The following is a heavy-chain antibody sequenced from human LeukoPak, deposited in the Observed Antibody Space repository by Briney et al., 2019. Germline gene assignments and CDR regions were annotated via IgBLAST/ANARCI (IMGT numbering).Heavy chain of an antibody. J-gene: IGHJ4*02. V-gene: IGHV3-23*01. CDR1: GFTFSSYA. CDR3: ARVEYSSSSTIYYFDY. D-gene: IGHD6-6*01. CDR2: ISGSGGST. Sequence: QSGGSLRPSCAASGFTFSSYAMSWVRQAPGKGLEWASAISGSGGSTYYADSVKGRFTISRDNSKNTLYLQMNSLRAEDTAVYYCARVEYSSSSTIYYFDYWGQGTLVTVSS.